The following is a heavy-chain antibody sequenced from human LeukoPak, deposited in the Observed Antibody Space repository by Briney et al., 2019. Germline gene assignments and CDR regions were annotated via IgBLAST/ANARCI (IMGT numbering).Heavy chain of an antibody. D-gene: IGHD2-15*01. J-gene: IGHJ4*02. V-gene: IGHV3-30*04. CDR2: ISYDGSNK. CDR1: GFTFSSYA. Sequence: GRSLRLSCAASGFTFSSYAMHWVRQAPGKGLEWVAVISYDGSNKYYADSVKGRFTISRDNSKNTLYLQMNSLRAEDTAVYYCARDTCSGGSCYRGGYYFDYWGQGTLVTVSS. CDR3: ARDTCSGGSCYRGGYYFDY.